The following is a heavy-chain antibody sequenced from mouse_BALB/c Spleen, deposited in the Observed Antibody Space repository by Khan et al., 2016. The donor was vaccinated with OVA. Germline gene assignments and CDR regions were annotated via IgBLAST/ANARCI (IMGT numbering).Heavy chain of an antibody. CDR2: IDPPDGNT. V-gene: IGHV14-3*02. Sequence: VQLQQSGAELVKSGATVKLSCTASGLKINDTYMHWLKQWPEQGLEWIGRIDPPDGNTKYDPKFKGQATITADKSSNTTYMQLSSLPSEDTAVDYGARMARKWGQGTTLTVSS. CDR3: ARMARK. J-gene: IGHJ2*01. CDR1: GLKINDTY.